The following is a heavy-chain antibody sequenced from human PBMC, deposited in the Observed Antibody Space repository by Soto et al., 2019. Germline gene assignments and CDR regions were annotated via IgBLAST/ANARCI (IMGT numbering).Heavy chain of an antibody. CDR1: GFTFDDHT. Sequence: DAQLVESGGGLDQPGKSLRISCVASGFTFDDHTMHWVRQAPGRGLEWVSCISWNSGIIGYADSVKGRFTISRDNAKNSLYLRMDSLRPEDTAVYYCTKDTHSPSGYFEAFDVSGQGTKVTVSS. V-gene: IGHV3-9*01. CDR3: TKDTHSPSGYFEAFDV. CDR2: ISWNSGII. J-gene: IGHJ3*01. D-gene: IGHD3-22*01.